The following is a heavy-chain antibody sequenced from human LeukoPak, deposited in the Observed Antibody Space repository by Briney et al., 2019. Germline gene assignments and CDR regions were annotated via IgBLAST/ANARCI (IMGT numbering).Heavy chain of an antibody. CDR2: IYYSGST. Sequence: SETLSLTCTVSGGSISSGGYYWSWIRQHPGKGLERIGYIYYSGSTYYNPSLKSRVTISVDTSKNQFSLKLSSVTAADTAVYYCARDGSGRHPLDPWGQGTLVTVSS. D-gene: IGHD3-10*01. J-gene: IGHJ5*02. CDR3: ARDGSGRHPLDP. CDR1: GGSISSGGYY. V-gene: IGHV4-31*03.